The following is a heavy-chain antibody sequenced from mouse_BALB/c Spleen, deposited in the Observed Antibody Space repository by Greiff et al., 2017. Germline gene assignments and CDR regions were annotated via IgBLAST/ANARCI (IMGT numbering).Heavy chain of an antibody. CDR3: AYYGNYLDY. D-gene: IGHD1-1*02. Sequence: VQLQESGAELAKPGASVKMSCKASGYTFTSYWMHWVKQRPGQGLEWIGYINPSTGYTEYNHKFKDKATLTADKSSSTAYMQLSSLTSEDSAVYYCAYYGNYLDYWGQGTTLTVSA. CDR2: INPSTGYT. CDR1: GYTFTSYW. V-gene: IGHV1-7*01. J-gene: IGHJ2*01.